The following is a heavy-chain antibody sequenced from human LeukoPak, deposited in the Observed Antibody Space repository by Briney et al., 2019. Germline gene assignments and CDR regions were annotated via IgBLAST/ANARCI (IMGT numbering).Heavy chain of an antibody. CDR1: GGSISSSSYY. D-gene: IGHD1-26*01. V-gene: IGHV4-39*07. CDR2: IYYSGST. J-gene: IGHJ3*02. Sequence: SETLSLTCTVSGGSISSSSYYWGWIRQPPGKGLEWIGIIYYSGSTYYNPSLKSRVTLSVDTSKNQFSLKLSSVTAADTAVYYCARDRGSWTPYAFDIWGQGTMVTVSS. CDR3: ARDRGSWTPYAFDI.